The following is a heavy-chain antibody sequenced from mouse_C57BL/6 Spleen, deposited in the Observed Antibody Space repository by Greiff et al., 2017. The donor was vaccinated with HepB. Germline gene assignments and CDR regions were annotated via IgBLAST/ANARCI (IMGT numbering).Heavy chain of an antibody. CDR1: GFTFSDYG. V-gene: IGHV5-17*01. CDR2: ISSGSSTI. Sequence: EVQLQESGGGLEKPGGSLKLSCAASGFTFSDYGMHWVRQAPEKGLEWVAYISSGSSTIYYADTVKGRFTISRDNAKNTLFLQMTSLRSEDTAMYYCARRDDYDVGYAMDYWGQGTSVTVSS. D-gene: IGHD2-4*01. J-gene: IGHJ4*01. CDR3: ARRDDYDVGYAMDY.